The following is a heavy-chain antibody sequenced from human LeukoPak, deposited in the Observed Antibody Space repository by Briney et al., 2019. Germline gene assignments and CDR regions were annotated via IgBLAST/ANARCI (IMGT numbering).Heavy chain of an antibody. D-gene: IGHD5-24*01. CDR1: GFTFSSNG. CDR3: VRDNAAADGALDY. V-gene: IGHV3-33*01. CDR2: IWYDGSHR. J-gene: IGHJ4*02. Sequence: GGSLRLSCVASGFTFSSNGMDWVRQAPGKGRKWVAVIWYDGSHRYYADSVKGRFTISRDNSKNTLFLQMDSLRVDDTAVYYCVRDNAAADGALDYWGQGSLVTVSS.